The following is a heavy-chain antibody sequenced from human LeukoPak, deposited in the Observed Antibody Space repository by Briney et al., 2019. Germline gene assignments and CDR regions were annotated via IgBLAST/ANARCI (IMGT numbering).Heavy chain of an antibody. D-gene: IGHD3-22*01. Sequence: PSETLSLTCTVSGGFISSSSYYWGWIRQPPGKGLEWIGDIYYSGRTYYNPSLGSRVSISLDTSMNDFSLTLSYVTAADTAVHYCARRRYYDSTGYLDWGRGSLVIVSS. V-gene: IGHV4-39*02. CDR1: GGFISSSSYY. J-gene: IGHJ1*01. CDR2: IYYSGRT. CDR3: ARRRYYDSTGYLD.